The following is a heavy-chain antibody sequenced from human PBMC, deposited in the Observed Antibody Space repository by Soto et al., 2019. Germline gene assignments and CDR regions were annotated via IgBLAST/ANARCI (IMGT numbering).Heavy chain of an antibody. V-gene: IGHV4-59*01. CDR2: IYYSGST. D-gene: IGHD1-1*01. CDR3: VRDRGNWYDQLDV. Sequence: SETLSLTCTVSGGSISSYYWSWIRQPPGKGLEWIGYIYYSGSTNYNPSLKSRVTISVDTSKNQFSLKLSSVTAADTAVYYCVRDRGNWYDQLDVSSQGTKVTVSS. CDR1: GGSISSYY. J-gene: IGHJ6*02.